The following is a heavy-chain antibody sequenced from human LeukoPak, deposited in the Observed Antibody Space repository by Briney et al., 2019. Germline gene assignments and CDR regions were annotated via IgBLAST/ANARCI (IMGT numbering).Heavy chain of an antibody. D-gene: IGHD1/OR15-1a*01. J-gene: IGHJ4*01. CDR2: IDKNDATT. V-gene: IGHV3-23*01. CDR1: GFTFSNYA. CDR3: AKYNGQLLEQWYYDY. Sequence: GGSLRLSCAASGFTFSNYAMSWVRQAPGKGLEWVSSIDKNDATTNYADSVRGRFTISRDNSKNTLHLQISSLRAEDTAVYYCAKYNGQLLEQWYYDYWGQGTLVTASS.